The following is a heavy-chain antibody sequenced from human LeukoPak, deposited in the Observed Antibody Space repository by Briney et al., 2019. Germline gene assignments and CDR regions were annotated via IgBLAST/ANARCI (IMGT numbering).Heavy chain of an antibody. J-gene: IGHJ4*02. D-gene: IGHD5-12*01. CDR1: GFTFSSLG. V-gene: IGHV3-30*18. CDR2: ISPDGSNK. Sequence: PGGSLRLSCAASGFTFSSLGMHWVRHAPGKGLEWVAVISPDGSNKYHADSVKGRFTISRDNSENTLDLQMNSLRAEDTAVYYCAKERGYFSGFDYWGQGTLVTVSS. CDR3: AKERGYFSGFDY.